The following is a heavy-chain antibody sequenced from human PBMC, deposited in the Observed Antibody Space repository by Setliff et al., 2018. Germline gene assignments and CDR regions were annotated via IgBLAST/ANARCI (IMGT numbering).Heavy chain of an antibody. CDR3: ARDGDNYYDSSGYYLNHAFDI. CDR2: IYYSGST. V-gene: IGHV4-39*07. Sequence: SETLSLTCTVSGGSISSSSYYWGWIRQPPGKGLEWIGSIYYSGSTYYNPSLKSRVTISVDTSKNQFSLKLSSVTAADTAVYYCARDGDNYYDSSGYYLNHAFDIWGQGTMVTVSS. D-gene: IGHD3-22*01. CDR1: GGSISSSSYY. J-gene: IGHJ3*02.